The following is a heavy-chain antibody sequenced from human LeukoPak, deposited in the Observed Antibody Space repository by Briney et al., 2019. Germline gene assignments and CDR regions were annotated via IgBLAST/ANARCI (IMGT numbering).Heavy chain of an antibody. J-gene: IGHJ6*03. D-gene: IGHD6-6*01. V-gene: IGHV3-11*04. Sequence: PGGSLRLSCAASGFTFSDYYMSWIRQAPGKGLEWVSYISSSGSTIYYADSVKGRFTISRDNAKNSLYLQMNSLRAEDTAVYYCARDGLGSSSSYYYYYMDVWGKGTTVTVSS. CDR2: ISSSGSTI. CDR1: GFTFSDYY. CDR3: ARDGLGSSSSYYYYYMDV.